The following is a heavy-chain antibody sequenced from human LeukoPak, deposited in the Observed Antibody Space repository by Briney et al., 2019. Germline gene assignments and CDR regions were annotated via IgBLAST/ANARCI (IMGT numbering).Heavy chain of an antibody. CDR2: ISSTSAYI. D-gene: IGHD6-19*01. CDR3: ARVAVAGSTGWFDS. V-gene: IGHV3-21*01. J-gene: IGHJ5*01. CDR1: GFALRSYT. Sequence: PGGSLRLSCAASGFALRSYTVTWVRQAPGKGLEWVSSISSTSAYIYYAESVKGRFSISRDNVDNVVHLQMSSLTNEDTAVYYCARVAVAGSTGWFDSWGQGTLVTVSS.